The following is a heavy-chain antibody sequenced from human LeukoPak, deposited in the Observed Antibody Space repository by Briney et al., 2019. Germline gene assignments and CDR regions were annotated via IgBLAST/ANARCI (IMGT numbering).Heavy chain of an antibody. V-gene: IGHV4-30-4*01. Sequence: SQTLSLTCTVSGGSISSGDYYWSWIRQPPGKGLEWIGYIYYSGSTYYNPSLKSRVTISVDTSKNQFSLKLSSVTAADTAVYYCARDIGTVAGTTNFDYWGQGTLVTVSS. CDR1: GGSISSGDYY. CDR3: ARDIGTVAGTTNFDY. J-gene: IGHJ4*02. D-gene: IGHD6-19*01. CDR2: IYYSGST.